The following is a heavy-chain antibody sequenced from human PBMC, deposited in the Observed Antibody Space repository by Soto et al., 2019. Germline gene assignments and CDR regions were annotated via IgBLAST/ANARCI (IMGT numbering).Heavy chain of an antibody. CDR3: AKEGAE. Sequence: QVQLVQSGAEVKNPGASVKISCTASGYNFINNYIYWVRQAPGQGLEYMGLIYLSGGNTKYEQKFQDRVTMTRDTSTNTVYLELTSLRFDDTAMYYCAKEGAEWGQGTLVTVSS. CDR1: GYNFINNY. J-gene: IGHJ4*02. V-gene: IGHV1-46*01. CDR2: IYLSGGNT.